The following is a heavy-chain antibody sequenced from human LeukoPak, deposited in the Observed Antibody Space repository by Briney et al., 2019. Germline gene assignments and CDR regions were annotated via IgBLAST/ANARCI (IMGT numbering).Heavy chain of an antibody. D-gene: IGHD2-15*01. CDR1: GGTFSSYA. CDR3: ARECSGGSCYHAFDI. Sequence: SVKVSCKASGGTFSSYAISWVRQAPGQGLEWMGGIIPIFGTANYAQKFQGRVTITTDESTSTAYMELSSLRSEDTAVYYCARECSGGSCYHAFDIWGQGTMVTVSS. CDR2: IIPIFGTA. V-gene: IGHV1-69*05. J-gene: IGHJ3*02.